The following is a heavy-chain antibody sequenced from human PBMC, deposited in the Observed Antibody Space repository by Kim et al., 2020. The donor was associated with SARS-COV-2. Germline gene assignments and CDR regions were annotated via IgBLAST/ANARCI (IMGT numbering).Heavy chain of an antibody. V-gene: IGHV4-31*02. CDR3: ARGITMVRGYYFDY. Sequence: YNPSLKRRVTISVDTSKTQFSLKLSSVTAADTAVYYCARGITMVRGYYFDYWGQGTLVTVSS. D-gene: IGHD3-10*01. J-gene: IGHJ4*02.